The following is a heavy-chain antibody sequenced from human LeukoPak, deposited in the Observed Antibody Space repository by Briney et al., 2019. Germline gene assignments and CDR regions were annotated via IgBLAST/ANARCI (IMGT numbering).Heavy chain of an antibody. CDR3: ARLDYYHFDY. V-gene: IGHV4-59*01. J-gene: IGHJ4*02. CDR2: ISYSGST. CDR1: GGSISRYY. Sequence: SETLSLTCTVSGGSISRYYWSWIRQPPGKGLEWIGYISYSGSTKYNPSLMSRVTISVDTSKNQFSLKLSSATAADTAVYYCARLDYYHFDYWGQGTAGTVSS. D-gene: IGHD3-22*01.